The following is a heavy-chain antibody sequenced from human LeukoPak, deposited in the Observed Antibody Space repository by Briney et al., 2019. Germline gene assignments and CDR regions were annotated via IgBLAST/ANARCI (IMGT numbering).Heavy chain of an antibody. V-gene: IGHV3-23*01. CDR3: AKADGYYDSRVFDY. J-gene: IGHJ4*02. CDR1: GFTFSSYA. CDR2: VSGTGDST. Sequence: PGGSLRLSCAASGFTFSSYAMNWVRQAPGKGLEWVSAVSGTGDSTYYADSVKGRFTISRDNSKNTLYLEMNSLRAEDTAVYYCAKADGYYDSRVFDYWGQGTLVTVSS. D-gene: IGHD3-22*01.